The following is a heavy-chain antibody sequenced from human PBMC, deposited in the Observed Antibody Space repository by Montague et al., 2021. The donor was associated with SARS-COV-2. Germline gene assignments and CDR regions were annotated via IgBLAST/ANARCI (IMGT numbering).Heavy chain of an antibody. CDR1: GGSFSGYY. V-gene: IGHV4-34*01. J-gene: IGHJ6*02. CDR2: INHSGST. CDR3: ARGRTVTTFYSYYGMDV. D-gene: IGHD4-17*01. Sequence: SETLSLPCAVSGGSFSGYYWSWIRQPPGKGLEWIGEINHSGSTNYNPSLKSRVTISVDTSKNQFSLKLSSLTAADTAVYYCARGRTVTTFYSYYGMDVWGQGTTVTVSS.